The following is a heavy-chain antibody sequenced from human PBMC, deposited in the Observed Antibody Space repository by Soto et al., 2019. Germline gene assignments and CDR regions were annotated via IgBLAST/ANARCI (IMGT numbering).Heavy chain of an antibody. Sequence: PGGSLRLSCAASGFTFDDYAMHWVRQAPGKGLEWVSGISWNSGSIGYADSVKGRFTISRDNAKNSLYLQMNSLRAEDTALYYCAKDTVAGTHDSAFDIWGQGTMVTVSS. D-gene: IGHD6-19*01. J-gene: IGHJ3*02. CDR2: ISWNSGSI. V-gene: IGHV3-9*01. CDR1: GFTFDDYA. CDR3: AKDTVAGTHDSAFDI.